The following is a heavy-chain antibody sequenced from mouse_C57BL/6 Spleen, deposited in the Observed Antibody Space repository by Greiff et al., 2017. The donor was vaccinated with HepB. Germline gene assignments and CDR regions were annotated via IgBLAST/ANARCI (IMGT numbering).Heavy chain of an antibody. CDR2: IYPGDGDT. D-gene: IGHD2-2*01. V-gene: IGHV1-82*01. CDR1: GYAFSSSW. Sequence: QVQLQQSGPELVKPGASVKISCKASGYAFSSSWMNWVKQRPGKGLEWIGRIYPGDGDTNYNGKFKGKATLTADKSSSTAYMQLSSLTSEDSAVYFCARGGYDVLYYAMDYWGKGTSVTVSS. J-gene: IGHJ4*01. CDR3: ARGGYDVLYYAMDY.